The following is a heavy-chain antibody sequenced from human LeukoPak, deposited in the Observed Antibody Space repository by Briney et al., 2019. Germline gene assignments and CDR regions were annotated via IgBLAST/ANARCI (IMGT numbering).Heavy chain of an antibody. CDR3: TTSDMYYDILTGYYADNGFGI. V-gene: IGHV3-15*01. CDR2: IKSKTDDGTT. D-gene: IGHD3-9*01. J-gene: IGHJ3*02. CDR1: GFTFSNAW. Sequence: GGSLRLSCAASGFTFSNAWMNWVRQAPGKGLEWVGRIKSKTDDGTTDYAAPVKGRFSISRDDSENTLYLQMNSLKTEDTAVYYCTTSDMYYDILTGYYADNGFGIWGQGTMVTVSS.